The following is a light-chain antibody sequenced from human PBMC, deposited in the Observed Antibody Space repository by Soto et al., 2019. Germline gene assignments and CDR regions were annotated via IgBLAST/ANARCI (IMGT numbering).Light chain of an antibody. J-gene: IGKJ3*01. Sequence: EIVLTQSPATLSLSPGERATLSCRARQSVSSYLAWYQQKPGQAPRLLIYDASNSATGIPARFSGSESGTDFTLTISSLDPEDFAVYYCQQRSNWPVFTFGPGTKVDIK. CDR1: QSVSSY. CDR3: QQRSNWPVFT. V-gene: IGKV3-11*01. CDR2: DAS.